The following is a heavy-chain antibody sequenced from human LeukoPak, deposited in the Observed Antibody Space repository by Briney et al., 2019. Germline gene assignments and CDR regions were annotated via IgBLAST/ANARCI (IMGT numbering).Heavy chain of an antibody. CDR2: IYHSGST. Sequence: SGTLSLTCAVSGGSISSSNWWSWVRPPPGKGLEWIGEIYHSGSTNYNPSLKSRVTISVDKSKNQFSLKLSSVTAADTAVYYCARDHRFLEWLLHNNWFDPWGQGTLVTVSS. CDR1: GGSISSSNW. CDR3: ARDHRFLEWLLHNNWFDP. J-gene: IGHJ5*02. V-gene: IGHV4-4*02. D-gene: IGHD3-3*01.